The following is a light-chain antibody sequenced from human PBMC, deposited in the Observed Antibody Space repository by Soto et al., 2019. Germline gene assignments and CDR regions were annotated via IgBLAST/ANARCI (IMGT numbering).Light chain of an antibody. Sequence: QPVLTQPPSVSGAPGQRVTISCTGSSSNIGAGYDVHWYQQLPGTAHKLLIYGNSNRPSGVPDRFSGSKSGTSASLAITGLQAEDEADYYCQSYDSSLSGVFGGGTKVTVL. CDR1: SSNIGAGYD. V-gene: IGLV1-40*01. CDR3: QSYDSSLSGV. J-gene: IGLJ3*02. CDR2: GNS.